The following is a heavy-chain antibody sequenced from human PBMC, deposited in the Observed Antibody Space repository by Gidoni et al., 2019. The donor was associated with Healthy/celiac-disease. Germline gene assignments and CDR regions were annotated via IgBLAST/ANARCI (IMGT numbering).Heavy chain of an antibody. J-gene: IGHJ6*02. D-gene: IGHD1-26*01. CDR3: AKDRKVRDGSYYYYYGMDV. V-gene: IGHV3-23*01. CDR1: GFPFSSHS. CDR2: ISGSGGST. Sequence: EVQLLESGGGLVQPGGSLSLSCAASGFPFSSHSMSWVRQAPGKGLEWGSAISGSGGSTYYADSVKGRFTISRDNSKNTLYLQMNSLRAEDTAVYYCAKDRKVRDGSYYYYYGMDVWGQGTTVTVSS.